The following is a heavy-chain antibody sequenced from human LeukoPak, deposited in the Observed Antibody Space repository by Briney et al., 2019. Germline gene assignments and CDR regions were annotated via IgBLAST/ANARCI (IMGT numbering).Heavy chain of an antibody. Sequence: SETLSLTCTVSGGSISSYYWSWIRQPPGKGLEWIGYIYYSGSTNYNPSLKSRVTISVDTSKNQFSLKLSPVTAADTAVYYCARGGYCSSTSCYSPFDYWGQGTLVTVSS. CDR1: GGSISSYY. J-gene: IGHJ4*02. D-gene: IGHD2-2*01. V-gene: IGHV4-59*01. CDR2: IYYSGST. CDR3: ARGGYCSSTSCYSPFDY.